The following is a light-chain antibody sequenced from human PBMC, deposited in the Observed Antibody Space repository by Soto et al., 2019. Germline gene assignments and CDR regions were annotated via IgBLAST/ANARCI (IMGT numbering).Light chain of an antibody. CDR2: GTS. CDR3: QQYNNWPRT. CDR1: QSVSTN. V-gene: IGKV3-15*01. Sequence: EIVMTQSPATLSVSPGERATLSCRASQSVSTNLAWYQQKPGQAPSLLIYGTSTRATGIPARFSGSGSGTEFTLTISSLQSEDVAVYDCQQYNNWPRTFGQGTKVEI. J-gene: IGKJ1*01.